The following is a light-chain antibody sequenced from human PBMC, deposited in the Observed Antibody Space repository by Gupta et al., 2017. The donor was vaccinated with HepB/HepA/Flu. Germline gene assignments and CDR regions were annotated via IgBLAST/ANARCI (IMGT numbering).Light chain of an antibody. J-gene: IGLJ1*01. Sequence: QSALTQPAPASGSTGQSFPIPSTGTSGVVGAFNYVSWYQQSPGKAPKFIIYDVSSRPSGVSDRFSGSKSGNTASLTISGPQAEDEADYYCCSYRRSNNLFVFGSGTKFTVL. CDR3: CSYRRSNNLFV. V-gene: IGLV2-14*03. CDR1: SGVVGAFNY. CDR2: DVS.